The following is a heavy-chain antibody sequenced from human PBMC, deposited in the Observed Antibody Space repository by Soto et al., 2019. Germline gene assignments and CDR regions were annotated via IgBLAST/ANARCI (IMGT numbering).Heavy chain of an antibody. Sequence: GESLKISCKASGYIIKNYWIGWVRQMPGQGLEWMGIIFPDDSGTRYSPSFQGHVTISVDKSISTAYVQWSSLKASDSAIYYCFRGGVTSRTFDYWGQGTLVTVS. J-gene: IGHJ4*02. CDR2: IFPDDSGT. D-gene: IGHD3-16*01. CDR1: GYIIKNYW. V-gene: IGHV5-51*01. CDR3: FRGGVTSRTFDY.